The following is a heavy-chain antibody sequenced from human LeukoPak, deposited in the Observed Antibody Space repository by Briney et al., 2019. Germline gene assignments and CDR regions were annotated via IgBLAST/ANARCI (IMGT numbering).Heavy chain of an antibody. CDR1: GYTLTELS. Sequence: GASVKVSCKVSGYTLTELSMHWVRQAPGKGLEWMGGFDPEDGETIYAQKFQGRVTMTEDTSTDTAYMELSSQRSEDTAVYYCATFFSRGSYFDYWGQGTLVTVSS. J-gene: IGHJ4*02. D-gene: IGHD1-26*01. CDR3: ATFFSRGSYFDY. CDR2: FDPEDGET. V-gene: IGHV1-24*01.